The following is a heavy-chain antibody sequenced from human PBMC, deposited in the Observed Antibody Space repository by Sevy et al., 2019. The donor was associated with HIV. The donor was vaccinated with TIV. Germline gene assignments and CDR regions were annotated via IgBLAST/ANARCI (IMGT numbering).Heavy chain of an antibody. D-gene: IGHD3-10*01. CDR1: GISFSNYG. CDR2: ISYDGRNK. J-gene: IGHJ4*02. Sequence: GGSLRLSCAASGISFSNYGMHWVRQAPGKGLEWVTLISYDGRNKYYADSVKGRFTIFRDNSQNTLYLQMNSLTAEDTAVYFCAISPLLLRFVELSSWGQGTLVTVSS. V-gene: IGHV3-30*03. CDR3: AISPLLLRFVELSS.